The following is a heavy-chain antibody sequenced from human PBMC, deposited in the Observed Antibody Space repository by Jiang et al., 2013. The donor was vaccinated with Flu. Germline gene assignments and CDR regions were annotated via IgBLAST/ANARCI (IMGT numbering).Heavy chain of an antibody. CDR3: ARDQRCSGDSCSYYYYGMDV. CDR2: TYYRSKWYN. Sequence: QTLSLTCAISGDSVSSNSAAWNWIRQSPSRGLEWLGRTYYRSKWYNEYAVSVKSRITINPDTSKNQFSLQLNSVTPEDTAVYYCARDQRCSGDSCSYYYYGMDVWGKGTTVTVSS. J-gene: IGHJ6*04. V-gene: IGHV6-1*01. D-gene: IGHD2-15*01. CDR1: GDSVSSNSAA.